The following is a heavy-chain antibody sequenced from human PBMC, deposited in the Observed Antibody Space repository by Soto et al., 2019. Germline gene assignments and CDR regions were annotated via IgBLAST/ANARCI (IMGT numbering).Heavy chain of an antibody. J-gene: IGHJ4*02. D-gene: IGHD3-22*01. Sequence: GGSLRLSCXASGFTFSSYGMHWVRQAPGKGLEWVAVISYDGSNKYYADSVKGRFTISRDNSKNTLYLQMNSLRAEDTAVYYCAQSPYYYDSSGYYFGFDYWGQGTLVTVSS. V-gene: IGHV3-30*03. CDR3: AQSPYYYDSSGYYFGFDY. CDR2: ISYDGSNK. CDR1: GFTFSSYG.